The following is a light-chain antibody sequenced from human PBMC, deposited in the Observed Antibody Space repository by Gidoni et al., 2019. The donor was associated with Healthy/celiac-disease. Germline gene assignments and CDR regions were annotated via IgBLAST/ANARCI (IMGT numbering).Light chain of an antibody. Sequence: DIQMTPSPSSLSASVGDRVTITCQASQDISNYLNWYQQKPGKAPKLLIYDASNLETGVPSRCSGSGSGTDFTFTISSLQPEDIATYYCQQYDNLPSFTFGPGTKVDIK. CDR3: QQYDNLPSFT. V-gene: IGKV1-33*01. CDR1: QDISNY. CDR2: DAS. J-gene: IGKJ3*01.